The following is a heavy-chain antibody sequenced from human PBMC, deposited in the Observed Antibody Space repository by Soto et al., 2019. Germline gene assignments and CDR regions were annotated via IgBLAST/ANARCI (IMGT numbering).Heavy chain of an antibody. CDR3: AKAADYSGSGSHYLLFDY. CDR1: GFTFSSYA. J-gene: IGHJ4*02. CDR2: ISGSGDNT. Sequence: QTGGSLRLSCAASGFTFSSYAMSWVRQAPGTGLEWVSGISGSGDNTYYADSEKGRFTISRDNSENTLYLQMNSLRAEDTAVYYCAKAADYSGSGSHYLLFDYWGQGTLVTVSS. D-gene: IGHD3-10*01. V-gene: IGHV3-23*01.